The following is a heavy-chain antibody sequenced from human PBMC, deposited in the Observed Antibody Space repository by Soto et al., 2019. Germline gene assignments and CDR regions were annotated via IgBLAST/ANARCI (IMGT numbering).Heavy chain of an antibody. CDR2: INPNSGGT. CDR3: ARDFLRTSQGSGSYYHNFDY. J-gene: IGHJ4*02. CDR1: GYTFTGYY. V-gene: IGHV1-2*04. D-gene: IGHD3-10*01. Sequence: ASVKVSCKASGYTFTGYYMHWVRQAPGQGLEWMGWINPNSGGTNYAQKFQGWVTMTRDTSISTAYMELSRLRSDDTAVYYCARDFLRTSQGSGSYYHNFDYWGQGTLVTVSS.